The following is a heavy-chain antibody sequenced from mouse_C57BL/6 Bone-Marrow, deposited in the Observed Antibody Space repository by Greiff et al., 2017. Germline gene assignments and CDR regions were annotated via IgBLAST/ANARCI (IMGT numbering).Heavy chain of an antibody. D-gene: IGHD1-1*01. J-gene: IGHJ2*01. V-gene: IGHV1-74*01. CDR3: ANIYCYGSSPFDY. CDR2: IHPSDSGT. Sequence: VQLQQPGAELVKPGASVKVSCKASGYTFTSYWMHWVKQRPGQGLEWIGRIHPSDSGTNYNQKFKGKATLTVDKSSSTAYMQLSSLTSEDSAVYYCANIYCYGSSPFDYWGQGTTLTVSS. CDR1: GYTFTSYW.